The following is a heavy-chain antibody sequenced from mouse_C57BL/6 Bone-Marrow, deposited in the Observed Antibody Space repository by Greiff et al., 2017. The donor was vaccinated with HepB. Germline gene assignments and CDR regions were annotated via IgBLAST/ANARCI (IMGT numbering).Heavy chain of an antibody. D-gene: IGHD2-2*01. CDR2: IDPSDSYT. CDR1: GYTFTSYW. V-gene: IGHV1-50*01. CDR3: ARWGGLRRNYYAMDY. Sequence: QVQLQQPGAELVKPGASVKLSCKASGYTFTSYWMQWVNQRPGQGLEWIGEIDPSDSYTNYNQKFKGKATLTVDTSSSTAYMQLSSLTSEDSAVSYCARWGGLRRNYYAMDYWGQGTSVTVSS. J-gene: IGHJ4*01.